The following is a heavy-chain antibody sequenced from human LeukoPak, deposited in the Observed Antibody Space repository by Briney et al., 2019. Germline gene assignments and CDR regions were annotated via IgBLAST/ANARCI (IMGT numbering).Heavy chain of an antibody. V-gene: IGHV4-34*01. J-gene: IGHJ5*02. CDR1: GGSISSYY. Sequence: KPSETLSLTCTVSGGSISSYYWSWIRQPPGKGLEWIGEINHSGSTNYNPSLKSRVTISVDTSKNQFSLKLSSVTAADTAVYYCARDGVSEAVAGYWFDPWGQGTLVTVSS. CDR3: ARDGVSEAVAGYWFDP. CDR2: INHSGST. D-gene: IGHD6-19*01.